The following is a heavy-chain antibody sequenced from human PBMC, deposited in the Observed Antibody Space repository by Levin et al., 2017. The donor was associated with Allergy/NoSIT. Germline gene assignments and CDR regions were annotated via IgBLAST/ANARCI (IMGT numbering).Heavy chain of an antibody. CDR3: ARAGVQLERRDIQTIEGFDI. V-gene: IGHV3-21*01. CDR2: ISSSSTYK. CDR1: GFTFSPYS. D-gene: IGHD1-1*01. J-gene: IGHJ3*02. Sequence: GGSLRLSCAASGFTFSPYSMNWVRQAPGKGLEWVSSISSSSTYKYYADSVKGRFTISRDNAENSLYLQMNSLSAGDTALYYCARAGVQLERRDIQTIEGFDIWGQGTMVTVSS.